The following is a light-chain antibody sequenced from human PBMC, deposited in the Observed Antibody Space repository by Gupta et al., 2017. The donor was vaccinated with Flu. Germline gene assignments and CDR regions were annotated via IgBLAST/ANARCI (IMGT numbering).Light chain of an antibody. CDR1: QSVGRY. J-gene: IGKJ4*01. CDR3: QQRSDWPPGIT. CDR2: EAS. Sequence: TVLTQSPVTLSLSPGDRATLSCRASQSVGRYLAWYQQKPGQSPRLLISEASNRATGIPARFSGSGSGTDFTLTISSLEPEDFAVYYCQQRSDWPPGITLGGGTKVEMK. V-gene: IGKV3-11*01.